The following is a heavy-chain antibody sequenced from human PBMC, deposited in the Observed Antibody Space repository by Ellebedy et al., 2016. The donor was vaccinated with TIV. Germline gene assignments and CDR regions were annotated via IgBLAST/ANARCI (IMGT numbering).Heavy chain of an antibody. V-gene: IGHV3-23*01. Sequence: GESLKISCATSGFIFSDYAISWVRPPPGKGLEWVSTISGRGDSTFAADSVKGRFTISRDFSKRTVYLQMNSLRVEDTAVYFCATRGHSIGWFADWGQGTLVTVSS. CDR1: GFIFSDYA. D-gene: IGHD3-22*01. CDR3: ATRGHSIGWFAD. CDR2: ISGRGDST. J-gene: IGHJ5*02.